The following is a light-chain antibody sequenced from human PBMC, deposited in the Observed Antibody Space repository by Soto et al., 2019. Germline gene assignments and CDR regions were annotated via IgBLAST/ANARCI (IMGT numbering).Light chain of an antibody. J-gene: IGKJ4*01. CDR2: DAS. V-gene: IGKV3-11*01. CDR1: QSVRSY. CDR3: QQRSSWPLT. Sequence: EIVLTQSPATLSLSPGERATLSCRASQSVRSYLAWYQQKPGQAPRLLIYDASNRATGIPARFSGSGSGTACTLAISSLETEDCAVYYCQQRSSWPLTFGGGTKVEIK.